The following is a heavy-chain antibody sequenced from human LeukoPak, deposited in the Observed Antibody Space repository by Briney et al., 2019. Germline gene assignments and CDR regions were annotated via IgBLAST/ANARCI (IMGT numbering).Heavy chain of an antibody. CDR1: GFTFSSYS. Sequence: PGGSLRLSCAASGFTFSSYSMNWVRQAPGKGLEWVSSISSSSSYIYYADSVKGRFTISRDNAKNSLSLQMNSLRTEDTAVYYCARVTAVAGLDYWSQGTLVTVSS. CDR3: ARVTAVAGLDY. D-gene: IGHD6-19*01. V-gene: IGHV3-21*03. J-gene: IGHJ4*02. CDR2: ISSSSSYI.